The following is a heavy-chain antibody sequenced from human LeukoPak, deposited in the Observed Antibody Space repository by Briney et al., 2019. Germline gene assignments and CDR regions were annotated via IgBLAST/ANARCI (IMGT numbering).Heavy chain of an antibody. CDR1: GGSISSGAYY. Sequence: SETLSLTCAVSGGSISSGAYYWSWIRQPPGKGLEWIGYIHHTGSTYYNPSLKSRITISVDRSKSQFSLRLSSVTAADTAVYYCARVSAVVPAAINYWGQGTLVTVSP. V-gene: IGHV4-30-2*01. CDR2: IHHTGST. CDR3: ARVSAVVPAAINY. J-gene: IGHJ4*02. D-gene: IGHD2-2*02.